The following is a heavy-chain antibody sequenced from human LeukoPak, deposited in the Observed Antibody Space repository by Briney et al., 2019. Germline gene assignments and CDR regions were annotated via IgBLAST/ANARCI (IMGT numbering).Heavy chain of an antibody. CDR1: GYTFTGYY. J-gene: IGHJ4*02. Sequence: ASVKVSCKASGYTFTGYYIDWVRQAPGQGLEWMGWINSDSGGTNYAQKFQGRVTMTRDASTSTAYMELSSLRSDDTAFYYCARDTITVTTPYFDYWGQGTLVTVPS. CDR3: ARDTITVTTPYFDY. CDR2: INSDSGGT. V-gene: IGHV1-2*02. D-gene: IGHD4-17*01.